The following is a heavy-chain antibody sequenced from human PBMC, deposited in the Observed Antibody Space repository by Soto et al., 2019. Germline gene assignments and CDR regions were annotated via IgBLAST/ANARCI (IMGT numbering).Heavy chain of an antibody. J-gene: IGHJ5*02. CDR1: GFSLTTDRVG. CDR3: AHAYGGRSLS. Sequence: QITLKESGPTLVKPTQTLTLTCTFSGFSLTTDRVGVCWIRQPPGEALEWLAVIYWDDSKTYRPSLESRLTITKDTSKIQVALTMTNMDSLDTATYYCAHAYGGRSLSWGQGTLVTVSS. V-gene: IGHV2-5*02. D-gene: IGHD1-26*01. CDR2: IYWDDSK.